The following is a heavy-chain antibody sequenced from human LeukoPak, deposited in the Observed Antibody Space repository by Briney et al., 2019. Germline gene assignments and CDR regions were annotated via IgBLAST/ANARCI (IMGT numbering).Heavy chain of an antibody. CDR3: ARAQSEYDYVWGSYRYFWFDP. J-gene: IGHJ5*02. Sequence: GASVKVSCKASGGTFSSYAINWVRQAPGQGLEWMGGIIPIFDIANYAQTFQGRVTITAEKSTSTVYMELSSLRSEDTAVYYCARAQSEYDYVWGSYRYFWFDPWGQGTLVTVSS. CDR2: IIPIFDIA. CDR1: GGTFSSYA. V-gene: IGHV1-69*10. D-gene: IGHD3-16*02.